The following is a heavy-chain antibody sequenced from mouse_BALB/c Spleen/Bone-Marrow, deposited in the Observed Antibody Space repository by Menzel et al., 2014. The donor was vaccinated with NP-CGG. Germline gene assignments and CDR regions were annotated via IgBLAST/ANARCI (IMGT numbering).Heavy chain of an antibody. CDR1: GFSLTSYG. Sequence: VQVVESGPGLVAPSQSLSITCTVSGFSLTSYGVHWVRQPPGKGLEWLGVIWAGGSTNCNSALMSRLSISKDNSKSQVVLKMNSLQTDDTAMYYCAIYYDYDYAMDYWGQGTSVTVSS. J-gene: IGHJ4*01. CDR3: AIYYDYDYAMDY. D-gene: IGHD2-4*01. CDR2: IWAGGST. V-gene: IGHV2-9*02.